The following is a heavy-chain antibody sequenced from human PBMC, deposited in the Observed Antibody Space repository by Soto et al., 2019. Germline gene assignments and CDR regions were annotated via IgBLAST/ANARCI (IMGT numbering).Heavy chain of an antibody. V-gene: IGHV3-23*01. J-gene: IGHJ4*02. CDR1: GFTLSNHA. D-gene: IGHD3-16*01. CDR3: AKSRAYGGATDFDL. CDR2: LSGSGGTT. Sequence: EVPLLESGGGLVQPGGSLRLSCAGSGFTLSNHAMSWVRQSPGSGLEWLSSLSGSGGTTYYAPSVRGRFAISRDTSTNTLFLQMNDLRADDTATYFCAKSRAYGGATDFDLWGQGTLVTVSS.